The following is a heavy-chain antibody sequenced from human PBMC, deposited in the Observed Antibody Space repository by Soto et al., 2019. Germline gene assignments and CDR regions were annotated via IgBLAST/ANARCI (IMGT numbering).Heavy chain of an antibody. J-gene: IGHJ6*02. Sequence: ASVKVSCKVSGYTLTELSMHWVRQAPGKGLEWMGGFDPEDGETIYAQKFQGRVTMTEDTSTDTAYMELSSLRSEDTAVYYCATDGSAAIYCDYYYYGMDVWGQGTTVTVSS. CDR1: GYTLTELS. CDR3: ATDGSAAIYCDYYYYGMDV. V-gene: IGHV1-24*01. CDR2: FDPEDGET. D-gene: IGHD2-2*01.